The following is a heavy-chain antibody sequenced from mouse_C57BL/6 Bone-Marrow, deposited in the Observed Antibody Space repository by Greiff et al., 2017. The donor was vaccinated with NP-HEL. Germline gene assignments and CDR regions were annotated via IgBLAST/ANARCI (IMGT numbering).Heavy chain of an antibody. D-gene: IGHD3-3*01. Sequence: VQLQQSGAELVKPGASVKLSCKASGYTFTEYTIHWVKQRSGQGLEWIGWFYPGSGSIKYNEKFKDKATLTADKSSSTVYMELIRLTSEDSAVYFCARHEDRDASYDYAMDYWGQGTSVTVSS. CDR3: ARHEDRDASYDYAMDY. CDR2: FYPGSGSI. CDR1: GYTFTEYT. V-gene: IGHV1-62-2*01. J-gene: IGHJ4*01.